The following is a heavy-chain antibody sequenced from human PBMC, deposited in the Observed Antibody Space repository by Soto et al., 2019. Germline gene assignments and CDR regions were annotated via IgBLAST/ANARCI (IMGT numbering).Heavy chain of an antibody. CDR1: GFTFSSYS. V-gene: IGHV3-21*01. J-gene: IGHJ4*02. CDR2: ISSSSSYI. D-gene: IGHD6-13*01. Sequence: GGSLRLSCAASGFTFSSYSMNWVRQAPGKGLEWVSSISSSSSYIYYADSVKGRFTISRDNAKNSLYLQMNSLRAEGTAVYYCARGSSSRFDYWGQGTLVTVSS. CDR3: ARGSSSRFDY.